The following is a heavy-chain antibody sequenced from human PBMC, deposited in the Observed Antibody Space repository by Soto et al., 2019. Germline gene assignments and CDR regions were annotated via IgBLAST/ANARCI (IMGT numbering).Heavy chain of an antibody. CDR2: ISWNSNII. CDR3: AKGGPDGFCSGGRCYFDY. D-gene: IGHD2-15*01. J-gene: IGHJ4*02. CDR1: GFTFDDYA. V-gene: IGHV3-9*01. Sequence: EVQLVESGGGLVQPGRSLRLSCAASGFTFDDYAMHWVRRVPGKGLEWVSSISWNSNIIGYADSVKGRFTISRDNAKKSLYLHMNSLRPEDTALYYCAKGGPDGFCSGGRCYFDYWGQGTLVTVSS.